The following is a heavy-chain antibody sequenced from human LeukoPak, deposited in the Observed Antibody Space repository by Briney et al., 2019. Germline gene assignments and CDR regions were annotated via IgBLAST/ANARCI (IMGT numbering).Heavy chain of an antibody. CDR2: IEYSGGSA. V-gene: IGHV3-20*04. D-gene: IGHD3-9*01. CDR1: GFTLGSYE. Sequence: GGSLRLSCIVSGFTLGSYEMSWIRQAPGKGLEWVASIEYSGGSAYYADSVKGRFSISRDNAKNSLYLQMNSLRAEDTALYYCARDKEDILTGYGFDYWGQGTLVTVSS. CDR3: ARDKEDILTGYGFDY. J-gene: IGHJ4*02.